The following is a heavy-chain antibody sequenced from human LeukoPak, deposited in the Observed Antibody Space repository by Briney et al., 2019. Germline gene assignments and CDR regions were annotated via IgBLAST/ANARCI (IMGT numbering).Heavy chain of an antibody. J-gene: IGHJ4*02. D-gene: IGHD2-21*02. CDR1: GFTFSSYG. CDR2: ISYDGSNK. V-gene: IGHV3-30*03. Sequence: PGGSLRLSCAASGFTFSSYGMHWVRQAPGKGLEWVAVISYDGSNKYYADSVKGRFTTSRDNSKTTLYLQRNSLRAGDTAVYYCAWLLAYCGGDCYGGFDYWGQGTLVTVSS. CDR3: AWLLAYCGGDCYGGFDY.